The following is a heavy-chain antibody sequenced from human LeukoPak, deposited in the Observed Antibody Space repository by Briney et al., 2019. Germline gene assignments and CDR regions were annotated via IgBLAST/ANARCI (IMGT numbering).Heavy chain of an antibody. CDR1: GYTFTSYD. V-gene: IGHV1-8*03. CDR2: MNPNSGNT. Sequence: ASVKVSCKASGYTFTSYDINWVRQAIGQGLEWMGWMNPNSGNTGYAQKFQGRVTITRNTSISTAYMELSSLRSEDTAVYYCATGGPNDYGDYWGQGTLVTVSS. CDR3: ATGGPNDYGDY. J-gene: IGHJ4*02.